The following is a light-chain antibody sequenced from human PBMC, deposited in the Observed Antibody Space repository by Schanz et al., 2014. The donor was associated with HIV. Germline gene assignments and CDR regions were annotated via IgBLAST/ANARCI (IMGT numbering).Light chain of an antibody. CDR2: GNT. J-gene: IGLJ2*01. V-gene: IGLV1-40*01. CDR3: AAWDDSLKGVV. CDR1: SSNIGAGYD. Sequence: QSVLTQPPSLSGAPGQRVTISCTGSSSNIGAGYDVHWYQQLPGTAPKLLIYGNTNRPSGVPDRFSGSKSGTSVSLAITGLQSADEAEYYCAAWDDSLKGVVFRRGTKLTVL.